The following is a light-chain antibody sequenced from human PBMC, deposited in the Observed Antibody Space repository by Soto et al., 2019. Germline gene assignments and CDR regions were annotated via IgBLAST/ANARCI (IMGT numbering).Light chain of an antibody. CDR2: GAS. V-gene: IGKV3-20*01. CDR3: HQYGSSPRT. Sequence: EIVLTQSPGTLSLSPGERATLSCRASQSVSSSNLVWYQQKPGQAPRLLIYGASSRATGIPDRFSGSVSGTDVTITISRLEPEDGSVYYCHQYGSSPRTFGQGTKVDIK. J-gene: IGKJ1*01. CDR1: QSVSSSN.